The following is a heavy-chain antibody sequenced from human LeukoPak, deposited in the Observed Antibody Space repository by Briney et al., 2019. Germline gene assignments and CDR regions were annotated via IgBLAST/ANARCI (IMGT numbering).Heavy chain of an antibody. D-gene: IGHD2-21*02. V-gene: IGHV3-30-3*01. J-gene: IGHJ4*02. CDR2: ISYDGSNK. CDR3: ARSRTIWVVTATVDY. CDR1: GFTFSSYA. Sequence: GGSLRLSCAASGFTFSSYAMHWVRQAPGKGLEWVAAISYDGSNKYYADSVKGRFTISRDNSKNTLYLQMNSLRAEDTAVYYCARSRTIWVVTATVDYWGQGTLVTVSS.